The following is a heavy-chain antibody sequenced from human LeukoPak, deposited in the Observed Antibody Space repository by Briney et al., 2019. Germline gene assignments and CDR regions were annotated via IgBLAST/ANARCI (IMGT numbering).Heavy chain of an antibody. CDR2: ISYDGSNK. D-gene: IGHD1-26*01. J-gene: IGHJ3*02. Sequence: GRSLRLSCAASGFTFSSYGMHWVRQAPGKGLEWVAVISYDGSNKYYADSVKGRFTISRDNAKNSLYLQMNSLRAEDTAVYYCARALEWELLAAFDIWGQGTMVTVSS. V-gene: IGHV3-30*03. CDR1: GFTFSSYG. CDR3: ARALEWELLAAFDI.